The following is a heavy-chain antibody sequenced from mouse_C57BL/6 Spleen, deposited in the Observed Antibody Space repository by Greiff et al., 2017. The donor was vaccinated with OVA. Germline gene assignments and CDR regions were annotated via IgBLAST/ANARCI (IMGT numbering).Heavy chain of an antibody. CDR1: GYTFTSYT. V-gene: IGHV1-4*01. D-gene: IGHD3-3*01. J-gene: IGHJ2*01. Sequence: QVKLQQSGAELARPGASVKLSCKASGYTFTSYTMHWVNQRPGQGLEWIGYINHSSGYTTYNQKFTDNATLTADKSSSKAYMQLSSLTSEDSASYYCAREGLDHWGQGTTLTVSS. CDR3: AREGLDH. CDR2: INHSSGYT.